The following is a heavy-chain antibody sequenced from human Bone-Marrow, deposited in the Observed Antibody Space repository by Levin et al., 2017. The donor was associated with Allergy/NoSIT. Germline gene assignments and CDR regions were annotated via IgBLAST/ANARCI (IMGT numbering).Heavy chain of an antibody. V-gene: IGHV3-23*01. D-gene: IGHD6-19*01. CDR2: ISGSGTIT. CDR1: GFTFSISA. Sequence: GESLKISCAASGFTFSISAMSWVRPAPGKGLEWVSSISGSGTITHYAESVKGRFTISRDISKNMLHLQMNSLRAEDTAIYFCAKEGLAVAGYYFDSWGQGTLVTVSS. CDR3: AKEGLAVAGYYFDS. J-gene: IGHJ4*02.